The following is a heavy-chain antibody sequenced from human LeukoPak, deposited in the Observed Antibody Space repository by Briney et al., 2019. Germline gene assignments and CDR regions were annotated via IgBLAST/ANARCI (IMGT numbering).Heavy chain of an antibody. CDR3: AKGQQLVGFYFDY. Sequence: GGSLRLSCAASGFTFSSYAMSWVRQAPGKGLEWVSAISGSGGSTYYADSVKGRFTISRGNSKNTLYLQMNSLRAEDTAVYYCAKGQQLVGFYFDYWGQGTLVTVSS. D-gene: IGHD6-13*01. CDR1: GFTFSSYA. CDR2: ISGSGGST. V-gene: IGHV3-23*01. J-gene: IGHJ4*02.